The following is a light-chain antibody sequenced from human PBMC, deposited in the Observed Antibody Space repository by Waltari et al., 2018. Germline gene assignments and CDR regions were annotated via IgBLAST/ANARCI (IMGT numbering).Light chain of an antibody. CDR2: EVT. CDR1: ISAAGGYNY. CDR3: SSYASSSSVV. V-gene: IGLV2-8*01. J-gene: IGLJ2*01. Sequence: QSALTQPPSASGSPGQSVTISCTGTISAAGGYNYVSWYQQHPGKAPKLLLYEVTKRPSGVPDRFSGSKSGNTASLTVSGLQADDEADYYCSSYASSSSVVFGGGTKLTVL.